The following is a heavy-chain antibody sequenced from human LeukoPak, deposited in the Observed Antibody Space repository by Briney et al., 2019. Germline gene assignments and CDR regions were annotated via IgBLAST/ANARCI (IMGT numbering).Heavy chain of an antibody. CDR1: GFTFSSHG. Sequence: PGTSLRLSCAASGFTFSSHGMHWVRQAPGMGLEWVALILYDGSNEYYADSVQGRFTISRDGSRNTLYLQMNSLRAEDTAVYYCAKDGTGGYYYLDYWGQGTLVTVSS. CDR2: ILYDGSNE. V-gene: IGHV3-30*18. J-gene: IGHJ4*02. D-gene: IGHD3-22*01. CDR3: AKDGTGGYYYLDY.